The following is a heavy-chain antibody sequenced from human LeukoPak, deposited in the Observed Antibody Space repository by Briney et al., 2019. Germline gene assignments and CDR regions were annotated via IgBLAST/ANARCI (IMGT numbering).Heavy chain of an antibody. Sequence: PGGSLRLSCAASGNYWTRWVRQAPGKGLVWVSHINSDGSWTSYADSVKGRFTISKDNAKNTVYLQMNSLRAEDTAVYYCVSFYETYWGRGTLVTVSS. J-gene: IGHJ4*02. CDR1: GNYW. D-gene: IGHD2/OR15-2a*01. CDR2: INSDGSWT. V-gene: IGHV3-74*01. CDR3: VSFYETY.